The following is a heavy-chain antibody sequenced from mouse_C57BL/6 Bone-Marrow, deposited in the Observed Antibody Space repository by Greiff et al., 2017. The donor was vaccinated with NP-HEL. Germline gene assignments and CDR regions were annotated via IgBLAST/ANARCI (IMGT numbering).Heavy chain of an antibody. CDR2: IDPENGDT. J-gene: IGHJ3*01. D-gene: IGHD2-10*02. CDR1: GFNIKDDY. CDR3: TVWRWFAY. V-gene: IGHV14-4*01. Sequence: EVQLQQSGAELVRPGASVKLSCTASGFNIKDDYMPWVKQRPEQGLEWIGWIDPENGDTEYASKFQGKATITADTSSNTAYLQLSSLTSEDTAVYYCTVWRWFAYWGQGTLVTVSA.